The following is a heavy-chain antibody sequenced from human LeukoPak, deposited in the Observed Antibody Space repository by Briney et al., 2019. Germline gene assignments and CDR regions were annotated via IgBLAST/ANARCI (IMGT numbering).Heavy chain of an antibody. J-gene: IGHJ3*02. CDR1: GYSFTSYW. Sequence: GESLKISCKASGYSFTSYWIAWVRQMPGKGLESMEIIYPDDSDTKYSPSFQGQVTISADKSISTAYLQWSSLKASDTAMYYCARPFSGSYYSGGFDIWGQGTMVTVSS. CDR2: IYPDDSDT. V-gene: IGHV5-51*01. D-gene: IGHD1-26*01. CDR3: ARPFSGSYYSGGFDI.